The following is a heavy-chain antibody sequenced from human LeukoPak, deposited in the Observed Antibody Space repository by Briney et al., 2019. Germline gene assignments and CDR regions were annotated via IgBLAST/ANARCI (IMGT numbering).Heavy chain of an antibody. Sequence: GGSLRPSCAASGFTFSSYSMNWVRQAPGKGLEWVSSISSSSSYIYYADSVKGRFTISRDNAKNSLYLQMNSLRAEDTAVYYCARGGYCSGGSCYFDTDYWGQGTLVTVSS. CDR1: GFTFSSYS. V-gene: IGHV3-21*01. CDR3: ARGGYCSGGSCYFDTDY. CDR2: ISSSSSYI. J-gene: IGHJ4*02. D-gene: IGHD2-15*01.